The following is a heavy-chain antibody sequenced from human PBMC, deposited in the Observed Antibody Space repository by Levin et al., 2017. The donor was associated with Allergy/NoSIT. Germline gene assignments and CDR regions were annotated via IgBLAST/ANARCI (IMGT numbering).Heavy chain of an antibody. J-gene: IGHJ4*02. V-gene: IGHV4-39*07. CDR1: GGSISSSGYY. CDR2: IYYSGST. CDR3: ARERGYVWGNYRSIEF. Sequence: SETLSLTCTVSGGSISSSGYYWGWIRQPPGKGLEWIGNIYYSGSTYYNPSLKSRVTISVDTSKNHFSLKLTSVTAADTAVYHCARERGYVWGNYRSIEFWGQGTLVTVSS. D-gene: IGHD3-16*02.